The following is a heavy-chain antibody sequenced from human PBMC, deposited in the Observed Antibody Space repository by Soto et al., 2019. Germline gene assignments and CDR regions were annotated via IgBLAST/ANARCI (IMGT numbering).Heavy chain of an antibody. CDR3: ARDHPDVAYAPKGGHYYYYYGMDV. D-gene: IGHD2-8*01. J-gene: IGHJ6*02. Sequence: GASVKVSCKASGGTFSSYAISWVRQAPGQGLEWMGGIIPIFGTANYAQKFQGRVTITAGKSTSTAYMELSSLRSEDTAVYYCARDHPDVAYAPKGGHYYYYYGMDVWGQGTTVTAP. CDR2: IIPIFGTA. V-gene: IGHV1-69*06. CDR1: GGTFSSYA.